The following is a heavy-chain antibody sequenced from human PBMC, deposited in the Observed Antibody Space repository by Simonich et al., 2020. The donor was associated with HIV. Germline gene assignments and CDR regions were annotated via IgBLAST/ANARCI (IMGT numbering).Heavy chain of an antibody. J-gene: IGHJ4*02. CDR3: ARRTTAYFSFWGGFYFDY. CDR1: GGSFSGYY. D-gene: IGHD3-3*01. V-gene: IGHV4-34*02. Sequence: QVQLQQWGAGLLKPSETLSLTCGVYGGSFSGYYWSGIRQTPGKGLGWIGEINHIGSTNYNPSLKSRGTLPVDTSKNQFSLKLNSVTAADTTVYYCARRTTAYFSFWGGFYFDYWGQGTLVTVSS. CDR2: INHIGST.